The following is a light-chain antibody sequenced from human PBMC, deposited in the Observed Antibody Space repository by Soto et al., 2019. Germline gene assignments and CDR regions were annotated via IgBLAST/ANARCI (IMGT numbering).Light chain of an antibody. J-gene: IGLJ2*01. V-gene: IGLV1-51*01. CDR1: SSNIGNQY. CDR3: GTWDSSLSAHVV. CDR2: DHN. Sequence: QSVLTQPPSVSAAPGQKVNISFSGSSSNIGNQYVSWYQQLPGTAPKLLIYDHNNQPSGIPDRFSGSKSGTSATLGITGLQTGDEADYYWGTWDSSLSAHVVFGGGTKLTVL.